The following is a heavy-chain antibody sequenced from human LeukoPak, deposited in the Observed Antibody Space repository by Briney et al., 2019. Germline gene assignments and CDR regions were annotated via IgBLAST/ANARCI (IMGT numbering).Heavy chain of an antibody. CDR3: RVLGVIAVARSLVFYY. D-gene: IGHD6-19*01. V-gene: IGHV3-49*04. Sequence: GGSLRLSCAASGFTFSSYYMSWVRQAPGKGLEWVGFIRSKAYGGTTEYAASVKGRFTISRDDSKSIAYLQMNSLKTEDTAVYFTRVLGVIAVARSLVFYYWGQGTLVTVSS. CDR2: IRSKAYGGTT. CDR1: GFTFSSYY. J-gene: IGHJ4*02.